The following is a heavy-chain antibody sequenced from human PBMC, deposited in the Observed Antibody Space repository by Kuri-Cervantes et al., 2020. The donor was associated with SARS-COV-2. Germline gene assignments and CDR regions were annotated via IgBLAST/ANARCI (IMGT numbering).Heavy chain of an antibody. D-gene: IGHD3-3*01. CDR3: ARDTRYYDFWSGYVSSENFSRSHYYYYMDV. J-gene: IGHJ6*03. Sequence: GESLKISCAASGFTFDDYGMSWVRQAPGKGLEWVSGINWNGGSTGYADSVKGRFTISRDNAKNSLYLQMNSLRAEDTAVYYCARDTRYYDFWSGYVSSENFSRSHYYYYMDVWGKGTTVTVSS. V-gene: IGHV3-20*04. CDR2: INWNGGST. CDR1: GFTFDDYG.